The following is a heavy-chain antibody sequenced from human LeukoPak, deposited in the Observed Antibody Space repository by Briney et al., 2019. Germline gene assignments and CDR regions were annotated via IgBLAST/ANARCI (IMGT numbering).Heavy chain of an antibody. D-gene: IGHD6-19*01. J-gene: IGHJ4*02. CDR1: GGSISSSGHY. V-gene: IGHV4-61*05. CDR3: ARHAAVAGSAFDY. Sequence: SETLSLTCSVSGGSISSSGHYWSWIRQSPGKGLEWIAYIYYIGSTHYNPSLESRVTISVDTSKNQFSLKLRSMTAADTAVYYCARHAAVAGSAFDYWGQGALVTVSS. CDR2: IYYIGST.